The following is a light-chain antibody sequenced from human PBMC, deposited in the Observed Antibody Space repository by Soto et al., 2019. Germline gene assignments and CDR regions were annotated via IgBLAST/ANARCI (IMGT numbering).Light chain of an antibody. CDR2: GAP. CDR3: QQYNSYPWT. Sequence: DIQMTQSPSTLSASVGDRVTITCRASQNIDRWLAWYQQKPRKAPNLLIYGAPSLESGVPSRFSGSGSGTEFTLTISSLRPDDFATYYCQQYNSYPWTFGQGTKVEIK. CDR1: QNIDRW. J-gene: IGKJ1*01. V-gene: IGKV1-5*03.